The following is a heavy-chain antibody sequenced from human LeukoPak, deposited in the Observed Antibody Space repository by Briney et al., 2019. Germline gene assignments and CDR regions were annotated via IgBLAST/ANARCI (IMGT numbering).Heavy chain of an antibody. Sequence: GGSLRLSCAASGFTFSSYAMSWVRQAPGKGLEWVSAISGSGGSTYYADSVKGRFTISRDNSKNTLYLQMNSLRAEDTAVYYCAEDSVRSSSWFDAFDIWGQGTMVTVSS. CDR1: GFTFSSYA. CDR3: AEDSVRSSSWFDAFDI. J-gene: IGHJ3*02. D-gene: IGHD6-13*01. V-gene: IGHV3-23*01. CDR2: ISGSGGST.